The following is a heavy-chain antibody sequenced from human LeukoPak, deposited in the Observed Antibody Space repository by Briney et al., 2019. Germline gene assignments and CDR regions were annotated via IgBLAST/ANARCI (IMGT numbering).Heavy chain of an antibody. J-gene: IGHJ4*02. CDR3: ARLPRVYSSSWYYFDY. V-gene: IGHV5-51*01. Sequence: KPGESLKISCKGSGCSFTSYWIGWVRQMPGKGLEWMGIIYPGDSDTRYSPSFQGQVTISADKSISTAYLQWSSLKASDTAMYYCARLPRVYSSSWYYFDYWGQGTLVTVSS. D-gene: IGHD6-13*01. CDR1: GCSFTSYW. CDR2: IYPGDSDT.